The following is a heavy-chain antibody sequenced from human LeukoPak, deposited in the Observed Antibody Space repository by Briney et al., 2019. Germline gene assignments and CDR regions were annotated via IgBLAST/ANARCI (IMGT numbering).Heavy chain of an antibody. D-gene: IGHD5-12*01. CDR3: ARQQLDSGYDLFDY. CDR2: IYPGDSDT. CDR1: GYSFTSYW. Sequence: MHGESLKISCKGSGYSFTSYWIGWVRQMPGKGLEWMGIIYPGDSDTRYSPSFQGQVTISADKSISTAYLQWSSLKASDTAMYYCARQQLDSGYDLFDYWGQGTLVTVSS. V-gene: IGHV5-51*01. J-gene: IGHJ4*02.